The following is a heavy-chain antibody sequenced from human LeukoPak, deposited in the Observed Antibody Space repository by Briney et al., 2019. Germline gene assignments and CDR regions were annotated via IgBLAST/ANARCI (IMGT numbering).Heavy chain of an antibody. Sequence: PGGSLRFTCAASGFTFYDYCRIWIRQAPGKGLEWVSYISGSSTNTNYADSVKGRFSISRDNAKNSLYLQMNSLRAEDTAVYYCARVNPTSIGFYATWGQGNLVTVSS. CDR3: ARVNPTSIGFYAT. CDR2: ISGSSTNT. D-gene: IGHD3-22*01. J-gene: IGHJ5*02. V-gene: IGHV3-11*06. CDR1: GFTFYDYC.